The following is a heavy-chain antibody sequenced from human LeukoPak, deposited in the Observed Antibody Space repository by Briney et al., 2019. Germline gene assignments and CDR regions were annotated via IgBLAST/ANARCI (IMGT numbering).Heavy chain of an antibody. CDR1: GYSISSGYY. J-gene: IGHJ4*02. D-gene: IGHD6-19*01. CDR2: IYHSGST. V-gene: IGHV4-38-2*01. CDR3: ARVAVAEFDY. Sequence: SETLSLTCAVSGYSISSGYYWGWIRQPPGKGLEWIGSIYHSGSTYYNPSLKSRVTISVDTSKNQFSLKLSSVTAADTAVYYCARVAVAEFDYWGQGTLVTVSS.